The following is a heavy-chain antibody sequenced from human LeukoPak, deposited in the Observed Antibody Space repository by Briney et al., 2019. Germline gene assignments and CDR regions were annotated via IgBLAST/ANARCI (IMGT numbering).Heavy chain of an antibody. Sequence: PGGSLRLSCAASGFTFSNYWMHWVRQAPGKGPVWVSRINTDGSSVSHADSVKGRFTISRDNAKDTLYLQMNSLRAEDTAVYYCARVKDIAVAGSPDYWGQGTLVTVPS. J-gene: IGHJ4*02. D-gene: IGHD6-19*01. CDR3: ARVKDIAVAGSPDY. CDR2: INTDGSSV. V-gene: IGHV3-74*01. CDR1: GFTFSNYW.